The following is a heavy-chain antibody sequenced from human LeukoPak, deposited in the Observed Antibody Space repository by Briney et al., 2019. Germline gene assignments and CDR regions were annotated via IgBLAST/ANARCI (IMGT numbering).Heavy chain of an antibody. Sequence: SETLSLTCAVYGGSLSGYYWSWIRQPPGKGLEWIGEINHSGSTNYNPSLKSRVTISVDTSKNQFSLKLNSVTAADTAVYYCARGTNWFDPWGQGTLVTVSS. CDR1: GGSLSGYY. CDR2: INHSGST. V-gene: IGHV4-34*01. J-gene: IGHJ5*02. CDR3: ARGTNWFDP.